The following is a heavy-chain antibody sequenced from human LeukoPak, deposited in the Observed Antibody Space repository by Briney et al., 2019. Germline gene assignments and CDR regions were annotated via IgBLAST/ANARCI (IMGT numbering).Heavy chain of an antibody. D-gene: IGHD3-10*01. Sequence: SETLSLTCTVSGGSISGYYWSWIRQSPGKGLEWIGFMYYSGRTSYNPSLKSRVTISVDTSKSQFSLKLTSVTAADTAVYYCARRAELLWFGESIDAFDIWGQGTMVTVSS. CDR1: GGSISGYY. CDR2: MYYSGRT. CDR3: ARRAELLWFGESIDAFDI. V-gene: IGHV4-59*01. J-gene: IGHJ3*02.